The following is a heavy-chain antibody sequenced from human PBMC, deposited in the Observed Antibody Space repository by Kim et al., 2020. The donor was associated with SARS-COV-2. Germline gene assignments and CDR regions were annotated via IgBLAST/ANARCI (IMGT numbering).Heavy chain of an antibody. CDR1: GYTFTSYA. V-gene: IGHV1-3*01. Sequence: ASVKVSCKASGYTFTSYAMHWVRQAPGQRLEWMGWINAGNGNTKYSQKFQGRVTITRDTSASTAYMELSSLRSEDTAVYYCARVRGSGWGGVENWGQGTLVTVSS. J-gene: IGHJ4*02. CDR2: INAGNGNT. D-gene: IGHD6-19*01. CDR3: ARVRGSGWGGVEN.